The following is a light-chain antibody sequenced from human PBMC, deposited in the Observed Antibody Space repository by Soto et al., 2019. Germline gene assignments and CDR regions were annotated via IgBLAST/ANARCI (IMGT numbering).Light chain of an antibody. V-gene: IGKV1-5*03. CDR2: KAS. CDR3: QQYDIYWT. Sequence: DIQMTQSPSTLSASVGDRVTITCRASENINSWLAWYQQKPGKAPKLLIYKASSLESGVPSRFSGSGSGTEFTLTISILQPDDFATYFCQQYDIYWTFGQGTKVEIK. J-gene: IGKJ1*01. CDR1: ENINSW.